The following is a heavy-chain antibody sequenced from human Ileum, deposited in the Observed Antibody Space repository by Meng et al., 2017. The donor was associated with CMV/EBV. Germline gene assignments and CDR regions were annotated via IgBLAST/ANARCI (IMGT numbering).Heavy chain of an antibody. CDR3: ARDPGCDDPSCYGIGWEL. J-gene: IGHJ4*02. D-gene: IGHD2-2*01. CDR2: IKVDSGGT. Sequence: ASVKVSCKASGYSFTGYYIHWLRRAPGQGLEWVGWIKVDSGGTRYAPRFQGRVTLTRDTSINTAYMDLSRLGHDDTAVYYCARDPGCDDPSCYGIGWELWGQGTLVTVSS. V-gene: IGHV1-2*02. CDR1: GYSFTGYY.